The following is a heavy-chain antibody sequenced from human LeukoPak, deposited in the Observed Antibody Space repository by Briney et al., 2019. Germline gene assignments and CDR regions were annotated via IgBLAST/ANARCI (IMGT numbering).Heavy chain of an antibody. D-gene: IGHD1-26*01. Sequence: GGSLRLSCAASGFTFSSYSMNWVRQAPGKGLEWVSSISSSSSYIYHADSVKGRFTISRDNANNSLYLQMNSLRAEDTAVYYCARDRGSYRAFEIWGQGTKVTVSS. CDR2: ISSSSSYI. CDR3: ARDRGSYRAFEI. CDR1: GFTFSSYS. J-gene: IGHJ3*02. V-gene: IGHV3-21*01.